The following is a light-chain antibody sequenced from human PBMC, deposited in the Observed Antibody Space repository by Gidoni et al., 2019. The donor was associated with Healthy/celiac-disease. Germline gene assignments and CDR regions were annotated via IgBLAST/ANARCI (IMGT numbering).Light chain of an antibody. Sequence: DIQMTQSPSSLSASVGDRVTITCRASQGISNYLAWYQQKPGKVPKLLIYAASTLQSGVPSRFSGSGSGTDFTITISSLQPEDGATDYCQKYNSALFTCGHGNKVDIK. CDR3: QKYNSALFT. V-gene: IGKV1-27*01. J-gene: IGKJ3*01. CDR2: AAS. CDR1: QGISNY.